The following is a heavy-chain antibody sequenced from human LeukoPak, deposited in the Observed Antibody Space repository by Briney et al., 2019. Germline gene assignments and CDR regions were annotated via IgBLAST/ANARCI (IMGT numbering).Heavy chain of an antibody. J-gene: IGHJ4*02. CDR2: IYTNEYT. Sequence: SETLSLTCTVSGGSITGHYWGWIRQPAGKGLEWIGRIYTNEYTNYNPSLKNRVTMSVDTSKNQFSLRLSSVTAADTAVYYCARPPYGDYFDYWGQGILVTVSS. CDR3: ARPPYGDYFDY. CDR1: GGSITGHY. V-gene: IGHV4-4*07. D-gene: IGHD3-10*01.